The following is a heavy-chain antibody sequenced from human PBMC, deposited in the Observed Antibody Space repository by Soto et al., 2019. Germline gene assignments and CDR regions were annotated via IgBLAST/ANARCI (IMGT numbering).Heavy chain of an antibody. V-gene: IGHV3-74*01. CDR3: TRVPAITYTYTLDP. CDR1: GFIFSTYL. Sequence: GGSLRLSCAASGFIFSTYLMHWVRQAPGKGLVWVSRIKTDGSSTSYADSVKGRFTISRDNAKNTLYLQMDSLRAEDTAVYYCTRVPAITYTYTLDPWGQGTLVTVSS. CDR2: IKTDGSST. J-gene: IGHJ5*02. D-gene: IGHD2-2*02.